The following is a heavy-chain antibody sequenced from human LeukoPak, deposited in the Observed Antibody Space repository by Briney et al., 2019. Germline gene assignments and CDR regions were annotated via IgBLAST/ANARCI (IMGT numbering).Heavy chain of an antibody. D-gene: IGHD6-19*01. CDR1: GFNVSSNY. CDR2: IYSGFST. V-gene: IGHV3-66*01. CDR3: AKEGVGGSGWDD. Sequence: PGGSLRLSCAASGFNVSSNYMSWVRQAPGKGLEWVSLIYSGFSTYYADSVRGRFTISRDNSHNTLYLQMNILRAEDTAVYYCAKEGVGGSGWDDWGQGTLVTVSS. J-gene: IGHJ4*02.